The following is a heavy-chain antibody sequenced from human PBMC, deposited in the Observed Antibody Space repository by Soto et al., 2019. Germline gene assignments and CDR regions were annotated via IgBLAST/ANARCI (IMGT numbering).Heavy chain of an antibody. D-gene: IGHD6-13*01. Sequence: QLQLQESGPGLVKPSETLSLTCTVSGGSISSSSCYWGWIRQPPGKGLEWIGSIYYSGSTYHNPSLKSRVPISVDTSKNQFSLKLISVTAADTAVYYCARRIAAAGTLDWGQGTLVTVSS. CDR1: GGSISSSSCY. CDR3: ARRIAAAGTLD. V-gene: IGHV4-39*01. CDR2: IYYSGST. J-gene: IGHJ4*02.